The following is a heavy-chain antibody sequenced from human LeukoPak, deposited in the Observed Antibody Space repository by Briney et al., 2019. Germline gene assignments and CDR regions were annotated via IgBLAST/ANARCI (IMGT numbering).Heavy chain of an antibody. CDR3: ARHPVLTAVAAYFDY. D-gene: IGHD6-19*01. J-gene: IGHJ4*02. V-gene: IGHV4-34*01. CDR2: INHSGST. Sequence: SETLSLTCAVYGGSFSGYYWSWIRQPPGKGLEWIGEINHSGSTNYNPSLKSRVTISVDTSKNQFSLKLSSVTAADTAVYYCARHPVLTAVAAYFDYWGQGTLVTVSS. CDR1: GGSFSGYY.